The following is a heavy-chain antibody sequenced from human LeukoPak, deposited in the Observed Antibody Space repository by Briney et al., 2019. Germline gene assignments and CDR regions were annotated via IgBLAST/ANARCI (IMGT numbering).Heavy chain of an antibody. V-gene: IGHV4-59*08. J-gene: IGHJ4*02. Sequence: ASETLSLTCTVSGGSSGGSISSHYWNWIRQPPGKGLEWIGYIYYSGSTNYNPSLKSRVTISVDTSKNQFSLKLSSVTAADTAVYYCALYGPYYFDYWGQGTLVTVSS. D-gene: IGHD2/OR15-2a*01. CDR3: ALYGPYYFDY. CDR2: IYYSGST. CDR1: GGSSGGSISSHY.